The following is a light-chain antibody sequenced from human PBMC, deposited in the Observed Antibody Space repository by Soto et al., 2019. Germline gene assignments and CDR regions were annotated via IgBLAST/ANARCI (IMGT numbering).Light chain of an antibody. CDR2: DVS. CDR3: SSYTSSSTLLYV. V-gene: IGLV2-14*01. Sequence: QSALTQPASVSGSPGQSITISCTGTSSDVGGYNYVSWYQQHPGKAPKLMIYDVSNRPSGVSNRFSGSKSGNTASLTISGLQAEDEADYYCSSYTSSSTLLYVFRTGTKVPVL. CDR1: SSDVGGYNY. J-gene: IGLJ1*01.